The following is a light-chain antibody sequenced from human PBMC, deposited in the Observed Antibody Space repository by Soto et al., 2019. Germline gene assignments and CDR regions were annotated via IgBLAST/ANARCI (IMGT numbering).Light chain of an antibody. V-gene: IGLV2-14*01. CDR2: EVN. CDR3: SSYTTGSTLYV. CDR1: SDDIGAYKY. J-gene: IGLJ1*01. Sequence: QSALTQPASVSGSPGQSITISCTGSSDDIGAYKYVSWYLQHPGKAPKLIIFEVNNRPSGVSNRFSGSKSGNTASLTISGPQAEDEADYYCSSYTTGSTLYVFGTGTKVTVL.